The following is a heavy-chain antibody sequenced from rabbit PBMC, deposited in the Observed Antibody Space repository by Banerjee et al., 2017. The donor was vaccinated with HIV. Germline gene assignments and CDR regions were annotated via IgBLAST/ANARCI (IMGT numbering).Heavy chain of an antibody. Sequence: QEQLEESGGDLVKPEGSLTLTCTASGFTVSDSYWICWVRQAPGKGLEWIACIYADSGSTSYATWAKGRFTVSKTSSTTVTLQMTSLTAADTATYFCARDRYAGSSYNLWGQGTLVTVS. CDR2: IYADSGST. CDR1: GFTVSDSYW. J-gene: IGHJ3*01. V-gene: IGHV1S45*01. D-gene: IGHD8-1*01. CDR3: ARDRYAGSSYNL.